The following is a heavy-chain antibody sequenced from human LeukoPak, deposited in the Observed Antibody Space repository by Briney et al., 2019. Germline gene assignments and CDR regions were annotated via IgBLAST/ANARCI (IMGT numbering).Heavy chain of an antibody. V-gene: IGHV3-33*01. J-gene: IGHJ6*02. CDR2: IWYDGSNK. CDR3: ARERAPMVRGVISYGMDV. CDR1: GFTFSSYG. D-gene: IGHD3-10*01. Sequence: GGSLRLSCAASGFTFSSYGMHWVRQAPGKGLEGVAVIWYDGSNKYYADSAKGRFTISRDNSKNTLYLQMNSLRAEDTAVYYCARERAPMVRGVISYGMDVWGQGTTVTVSS.